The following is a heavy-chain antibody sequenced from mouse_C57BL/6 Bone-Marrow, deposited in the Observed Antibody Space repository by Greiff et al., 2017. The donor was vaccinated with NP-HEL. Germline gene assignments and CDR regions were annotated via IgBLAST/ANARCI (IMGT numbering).Heavy chain of an antibody. CDR2: IYPGSGNT. V-gene: IGHV1-66*01. D-gene: IGHD4-1*01. Sequence: LVESGPELVKPGASVKISCKASGYSFTSYYIHWVKQRPGQGLEWIGWIYPGSGNTKYNEKFKGKATLTADTSSSTAYMQLSSLTSEDSAVYYCARGMGRRYFDYWGQGTTLTVSS. CDR1: GYSFTSYY. CDR3: ARGMGRRYFDY. J-gene: IGHJ2*01.